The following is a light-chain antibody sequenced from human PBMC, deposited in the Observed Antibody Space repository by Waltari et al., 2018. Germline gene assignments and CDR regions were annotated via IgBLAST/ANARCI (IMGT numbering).Light chain of an antibody. CDR2: DVS. Sequence: QPALTQPRSVSGSPGQSVTISCTGTSSDVGGYDYVSWYQQHPGKAPKPMIYDVSKRPSGVPDRFSGSKSGDTASLTISGLQAEDEADYYCCSYAGSYTVVVGGGTKLTVL. CDR3: CSYAGSYTVV. CDR1: SSDVGGYDY. V-gene: IGLV2-11*01. J-gene: IGLJ3*02.